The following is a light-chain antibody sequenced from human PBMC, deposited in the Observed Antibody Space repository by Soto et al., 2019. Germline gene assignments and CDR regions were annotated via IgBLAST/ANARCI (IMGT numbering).Light chain of an antibody. CDR3: QQYNSYSKT. Sequence: DIQMTQSPSTLSVSLGDRVTITCGASQSISSWLAWYQQKKGKAPKLLIYDASSLESGVPSRFSGSGSGTEFNLTISSLQPDDFATYYCQQYNSYSKTFGQGTKVDIK. CDR1: QSISSW. J-gene: IGKJ1*01. V-gene: IGKV1-5*01. CDR2: DAS.